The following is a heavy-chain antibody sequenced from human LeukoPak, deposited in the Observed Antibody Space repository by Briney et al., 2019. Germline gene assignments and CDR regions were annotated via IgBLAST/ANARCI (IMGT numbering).Heavy chain of an antibody. V-gene: IGHV1-18*01. Sequence: ASVKVSCKASGGTFSSYAISWVRQAPGQGLEWMGWISAYNGNTNYAQKLQGRVTMTTDTSTSTVYMELSSLRSEDTAVYYCASSRWRYGSVDYWGQGTLVTVSS. D-gene: IGHD3-10*01. J-gene: IGHJ4*02. CDR3: ASSRWRYGSVDY. CDR2: ISAYNGNT. CDR1: GGTFSSYA.